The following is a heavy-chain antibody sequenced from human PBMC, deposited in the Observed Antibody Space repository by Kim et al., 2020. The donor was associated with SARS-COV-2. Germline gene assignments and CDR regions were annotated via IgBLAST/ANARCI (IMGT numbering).Heavy chain of an antibody. CDR3: AKDIMVKGILWFGADFDY. J-gene: IGHJ4*02. Sequence: GGSLRLSCAASGFTFDDYAMHWVRQAPGKGLEWVSGISWNSGSIGYADSVKGRFTISRDNAKNSLYLQMNSLRAEDTALYYCAKDIMVKGILWFGADFDYWGQGTLVTVSS. CDR2: ISWNSGSI. V-gene: IGHV3-9*01. D-gene: IGHD3-10*01. CDR1: GFTFDDYA.